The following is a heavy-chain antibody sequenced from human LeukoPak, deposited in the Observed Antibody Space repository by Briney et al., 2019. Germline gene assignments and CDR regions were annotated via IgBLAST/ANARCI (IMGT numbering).Heavy chain of an antibody. V-gene: IGHV3-30*02. D-gene: IGHD6-19*01. CDR1: RFTFSSYG. Sequence: GSLRLSCAASRFTFSSYGMHWVRQTPGKGLEWVAFIRHDGSYQQYADSVKGRFTVSRDNSKDTVYLQMNSLRTEDTAVYYCAKNRDSSDYPRDFDYWGQGTLVTVSS. CDR2: IRHDGSYQ. J-gene: IGHJ4*02. CDR3: AKNRDSSDYPRDFDY.